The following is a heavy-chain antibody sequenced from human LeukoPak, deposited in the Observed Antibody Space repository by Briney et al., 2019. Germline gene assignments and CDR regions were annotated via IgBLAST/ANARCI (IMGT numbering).Heavy chain of an antibody. V-gene: IGHV3-64*01. Sequence: GGSLRLSCVASGFTFSSYAMHWVRQTPGKGLEYVSGINSNGGSTHYANSVKGRFTISRDNAKNSLYLQMNSLRAEDTAVYYCARDINYCGGDCYSGVGDYWGQGTLVTVSS. CDR2: INSNGGST. D-gene: IGHD2-21*02. CDR1: GFTFSSYA. J-gene: IGHJ4*02. CDR3: ARDINYCGGDCYSGVGDY.